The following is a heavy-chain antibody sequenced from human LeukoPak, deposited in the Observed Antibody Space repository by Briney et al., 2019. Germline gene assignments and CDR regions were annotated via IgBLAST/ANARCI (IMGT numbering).Heavy chain of an antibody. Sequence: GGPLRLSCAASGFTFSSYAMHWVRQAPGKGLEWVAVISYDGSNKYYADSVKGRFTISRDNSKNTLYLQMNSLRAEDTAVYYCARGAQLLWFGSPEEGFDPWGQGTLVTVSS. CDR1: GFTFSSYA. CDR2: ISYDGSNK. V-gene: IGHV3-30-3*01. J-gene: IGHJ5*02. D-gene: IGHD3-10*01. CDR3: ARGAQLLWFGSPEEGFDP.